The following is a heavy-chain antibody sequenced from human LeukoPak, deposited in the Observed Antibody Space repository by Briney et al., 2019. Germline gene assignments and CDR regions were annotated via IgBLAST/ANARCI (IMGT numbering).Heavy chain of an antibody. CDR3: ARDRGWELLHPLVFDY. J-gene: IGHJ4*02. CDR1: GFTFSSYC. D-gene: IGHD1-26*01. Sequence: GGSLRLSCAASGFTFSSYCVSWVRQAPGKGLEWVANIKQDGSEKYYVDSVKGRFTISRDNAKNSLYLQMNSLRAEDTAVYYCARDRGWELLHPLVFDYWGQGNLVTVSS. CDR2: IKQDGSEK. V-gene: IGHV3-7*01.